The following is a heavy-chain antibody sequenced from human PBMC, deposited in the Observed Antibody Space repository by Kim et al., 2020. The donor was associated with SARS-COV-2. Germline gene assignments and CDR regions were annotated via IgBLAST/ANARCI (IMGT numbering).Heavy chain of an antibody. CDR1: GGSFSGYY. CDR3: ARGVRHLKSGITIFGVVIIGPNWFDP. CDR2: INHSGST. V-gene: IGHV4-34*01. D-gene: IGHD3-3*01. J-gene: IGHJ5*02. Sequence: SETLSLTCAVDGGSFSGYYWSWIRQPPGKGLEWIGEINHSGSTNYNPSLKSRVTISVDTSKNQFSLKLNSVTAADTAVYYCARGVRHLKSGITIFGVVIIGPNWFDPWGQGTLVTVSS.